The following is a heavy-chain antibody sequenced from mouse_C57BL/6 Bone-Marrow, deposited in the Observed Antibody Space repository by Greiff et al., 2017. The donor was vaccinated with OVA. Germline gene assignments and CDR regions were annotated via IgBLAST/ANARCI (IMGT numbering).Heavy chain of an antibody. CDR3: ARGDGYYVDY. J-gene: IGHJ2*01. D-gene: IGHD2-3*01. CDR2: INPNNGGT. V-gene: IGHV1-26*01. CDR1: GYTFTDYY. Sequence: VQLQQSGPELVKPGASVKISCKASGYTFTDYYMNWVKQSPGKSLEWIGDINPNNGGTSYNQKFKGKATLTVDKSSSTAYMELRSLTSEDSAVYYCARGDGYYVDYWGQGTTLTVSS.